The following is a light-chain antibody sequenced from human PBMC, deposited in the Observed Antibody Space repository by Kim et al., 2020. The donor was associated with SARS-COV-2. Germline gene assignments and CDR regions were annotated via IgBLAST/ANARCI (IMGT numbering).Light chain of an antibody. CDR2: YDS. V-gene: IGLV3-21*04. CDR1: NIGSKS. Sequence: SYELTQPPSVSVAPGKTATITCGGNNIGSKSVHWYQQKPGQAPVLAIYYDSDRPSGIPERFSGSNSDNTAALTITRVEAGDEADYYCHVWDGTADQGVFGGGTKVTVL. CDR3: HVWDGTADQGV. J-gene: IGLJ3*02.